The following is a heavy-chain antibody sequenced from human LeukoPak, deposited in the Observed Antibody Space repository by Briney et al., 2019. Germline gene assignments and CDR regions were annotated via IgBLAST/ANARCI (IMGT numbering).Heavy chain of an antibody. Sequence: GRSLRLSCAASGFTFSSYAMHWVRQAPGKGLEWVAVISYDGSNKYYADSVKGRFTISRDNSKNTLYLQMNCLRAEDTAVYYCARARHGAPKNYYDSSGYYPDYWGQGTLVTVSS. D-gene: IGHD3-22*01. CDR3: ARARHGAPKNYYDSSGYYPDY. CDR2: ISYDGSNK. V-gene: IGHV3-30-3*01. CDR1: GFTFSSYA. J-gene: IGHJ4*02.